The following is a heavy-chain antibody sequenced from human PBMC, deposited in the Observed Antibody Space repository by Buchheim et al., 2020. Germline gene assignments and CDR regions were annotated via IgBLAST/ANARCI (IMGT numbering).Heavy chain of an antibody. CDR2: IYSGGAT. J-gene: IGHJ4*02. D-gene: IGHD3-10*01. CDR3: ARAIYVSGSYEY. CDR1: GFDVGSNY. V-gene: IGHV3-66*02. Sequence: VQLVESGGGLVQPGESLRLSCAASGFDVGSNYMSWVRQAPGKGLEWVSAIYSGGATYYGDSVKGRFTISRDNSKNTLYLQMSSLRSEDTAVYYCARAIYVSGSYEYWGQGAL.